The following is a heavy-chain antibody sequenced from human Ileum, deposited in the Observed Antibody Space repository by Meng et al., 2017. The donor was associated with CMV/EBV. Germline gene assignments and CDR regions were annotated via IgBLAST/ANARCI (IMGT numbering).Heavy chain of an antibody. V-gene: IGHV3-73*01. CDR2: IRSKANSYAT. Sequence: MHWVRQAPGKGLEWVGRIRSKANSYATAYAASVKGRFTISRDDSKSTAYLQMNSLKTEDTAVYYCTRQPPYYGSGYYVSYYFDYWGQGTLVTVSS. D-gene: IGHD3-10*01. J-gene: IGHJ4*02. CDR3: TRQPPYYGSGYYVSYYFDY.